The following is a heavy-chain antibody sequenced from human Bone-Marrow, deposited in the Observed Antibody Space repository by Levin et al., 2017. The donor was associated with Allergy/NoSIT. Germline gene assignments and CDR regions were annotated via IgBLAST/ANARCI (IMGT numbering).Heavy chain of an antibody. Sequence: GGSLRLSCAASGLIVSRDFMNWVRQAPGKGLEWVSLIRTDDNTYYADSVRGRFTISRDSSKNTVYLHMNNLRADDTAVYYCARDYYGSGASWVAFDSWGQGTMVTVSS. CDR2: IRTDDNT. CDR3: ARDYYGSGASWVAFDS. D-gene: IGHD3-10*01. V-gene: IGHV3-53*01. CDR1: GLIVSRDF. J-gene: IGHJ3*02.